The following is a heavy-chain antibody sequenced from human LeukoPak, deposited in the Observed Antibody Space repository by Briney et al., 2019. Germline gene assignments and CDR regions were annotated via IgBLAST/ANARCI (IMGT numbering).Heavy chain of an antibody. V-gene: IGHV3-21*01. J-gene: IGHJ4*02. D-gene: IGHD3-22*01. Sequence: PGGSLRLSCAASGFTFSSYSMNWVRQAPGKGLEWVSSISSSSSYIYYADSVKGRFTISRDNAKNSLYLQMNSLRAEDTAVYYCARDSPYYYDSSGPGDYWGQGTLVTVSS. CDR3: ARDSPYYYDSSGPGDY. CDR2: ISSSSSYI. CDR1: GFTFSSYS.